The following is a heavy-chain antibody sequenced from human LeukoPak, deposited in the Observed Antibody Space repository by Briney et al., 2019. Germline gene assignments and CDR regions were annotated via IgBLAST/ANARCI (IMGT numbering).Heavy chain of an antibody. CDR2: IYTSGST. J-gene: IGHJ5*02. V-gene: IGHV4-59*10. Sequence: PSETLSLTCAVYGGSFSGYYWSWIRQPAGKGLEWIGRIYTSGSTNYNPSLKSRVTISVDTSKNQFSLKLSSVTAADTAVYYCARGFYGDYIRDWFDPWGQGTLVTVSS. CDR3: ARGFYGDYIRDWFDP. CDR1: GGSFSGYY. D-gene: IGHD4-17*01.